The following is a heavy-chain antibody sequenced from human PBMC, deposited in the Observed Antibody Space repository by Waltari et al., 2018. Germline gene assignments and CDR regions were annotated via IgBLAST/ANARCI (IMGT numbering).Heavy chain of an antibody. CDR2: IYTSGSP. D-gene: IGHD3-3*01. CDR3: AGSYYDFWSGSSNFYYYMDV. Sequence: QVQLQESGPGLVKPSETLSLTCTVSGGSISSYYWSWIRQPAGKGLEWIGRIYTSGSPNYNPSLKSRVTMSVDTSKNQFSLKLSSVTAADTAVYYCAGSYYDFWSGSSNFYYYMDVWGKGTTVTISS. CDR1: GGSISSYY. V-gene: IGHV4-4*07. J-gene: IGHJ6*03.